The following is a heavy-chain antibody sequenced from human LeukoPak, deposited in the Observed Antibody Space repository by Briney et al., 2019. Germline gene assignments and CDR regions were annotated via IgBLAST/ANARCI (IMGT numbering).Heavy chain of an antibody. Sequence: PSETLSLTCAVYGGSFSGYYWSWIRQPPGKGLEWIGEINHSGSTNYNPSLKSRVTISVDTSKNQFSLKLSSVTAADTAVYYCAGEYYYDSSGYPRWGQGTLVTVSS. J-gene: IGHJ4*02. CDR1: GGSFSGYY. CDR3: AGEYYYDSSGYPR. D-gene: IGHD3-22*01. V-gene: IGHV4-34*01. CDR2: INHSGST.